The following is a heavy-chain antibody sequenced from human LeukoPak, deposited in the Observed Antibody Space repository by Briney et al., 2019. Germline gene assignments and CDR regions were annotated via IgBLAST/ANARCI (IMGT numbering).Heavy chain of an antibody. Sequence: PGGSLRLSCAASGFTFSSYWMTWVRQPPGKGLGWVANIKQDGSEEYYVDSVKGRFPISRDNAKSSLYLQMNRLRAEDTAVYYCGRDGLGSAFDCWRQGTLVTVSS. V-gene: IGHV3-7*01. J-gene: IGHJ4*02. CDR2: IKQDGSEE. D-gene: IGHD3/OR15-3a*01. CDR3: GRDGLGSAFDC. CDR1: GFTFSSYW.